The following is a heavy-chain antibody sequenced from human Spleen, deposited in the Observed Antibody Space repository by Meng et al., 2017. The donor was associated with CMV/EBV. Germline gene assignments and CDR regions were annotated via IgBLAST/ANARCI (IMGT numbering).Heavy chain of an antibody. J-gene: IGHJ6*02. CDR2: IYYSGST. CDR3: ARGPLDYYYFGMDV. CDR1: GGSISSGDYY. V-gene: IGHV4-61*08. Sequence: SETLSLTCTVSGGSISSGDYYWSWIRQPPGKGLEWIGYIYYSGSTKYNPSLKSRVTISVDTSKNQFSLKVNSVTAADTAVYYCARGPLDYYYFGMDVWGHGTTVTVSS.